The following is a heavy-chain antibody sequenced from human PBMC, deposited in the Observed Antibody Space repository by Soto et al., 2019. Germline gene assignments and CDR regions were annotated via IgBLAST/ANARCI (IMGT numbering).Heavy chain of an antibody. CDR3: ARSGDCTRSSCYLFEY. CDR2: IFHSGST. J-gene: IGHJ4*02. Sequence: QVQLQESGPGLVKPPQTLSLTCNVSGGFISSGGCYSTWIRQRPGKGLEWIGYIFHSGSTYYNPSLKSRVTIAVDTSKNQSSLKLTSVTAADTAMYYCARSGDCTRSSCYLFEYWGQGTLVTVSS. D-gene: IGHD2-2*03. CDR1: GGFISSGGCY. V-gene: IGHV4-31*03.